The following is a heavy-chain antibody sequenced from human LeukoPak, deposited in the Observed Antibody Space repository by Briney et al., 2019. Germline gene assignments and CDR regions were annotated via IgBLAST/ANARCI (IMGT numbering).Heavy chain of an antibody. CDR1: GFTFSSYA. D-gene: IGHD2-2*01. Sequence: GGSLRLSCAASGFTFSSYAMTWFRQAPGKGLEWVSVISGSGDSTYYADSVKGRFTISRDNSKNTLYLQMNSLRAEDTAVYYCARESYCTSTSCSVRYGMDVWGQGTTVTVSS. CDR3: ARESYCTSTSCSVRYGMDV. V-gene: IGHV3-23*01. CDR2: ISGSGDST. J-gene: IGHJ6*02.